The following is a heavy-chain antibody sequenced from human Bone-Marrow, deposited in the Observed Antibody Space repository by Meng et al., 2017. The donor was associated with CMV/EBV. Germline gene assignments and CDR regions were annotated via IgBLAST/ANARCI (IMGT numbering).Heavy chain of an antibody. Sequence: GGSLRLSCAASGFTFSSYSMNWVRQAPGKGLEWVSSISSSSSYIYYADSVKGRFTISRDNAKNSLYLQMNSLRAEDTAVYYCARGETYDFWSGYPVYFDDWGQGKLVTISS. CDR1: GFTFSSYS. J-gene: IGHJ4*02. V-gene: IGHV3-21*01. CDR3: ARGETYDFWSGYPVYFDD. CDR2: ISSSSSYI. D-gene: IGHD3-3*01.